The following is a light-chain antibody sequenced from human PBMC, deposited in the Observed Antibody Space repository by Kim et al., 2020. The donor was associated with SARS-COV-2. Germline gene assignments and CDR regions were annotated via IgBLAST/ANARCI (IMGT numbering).Light chain of an antibody. Sequence: ELTQPPSASGTPGQRVTISCSGSSSNIGGNAVNWYQQLPGTAPKLLIYSNNQRPSGVPDRFSGSKSGTSASLAISGLQSEDEADYYCGAWDDTLNGPVFGGGTQLTVL. J-gene: IGLJ3*02. V-gene: IGLV1-44*01. CDR2: SNN. CDR3: GAWDDTLNGPV. CDR1: SSNIGGNA.